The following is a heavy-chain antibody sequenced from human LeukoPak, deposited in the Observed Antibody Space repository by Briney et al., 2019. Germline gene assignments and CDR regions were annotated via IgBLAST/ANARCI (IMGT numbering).Heavy chain of an antibody. J-gene: IGHJ4*02. CDR2: ISCSRSYI. CDR3: ARTIEEYCSGGSCYHYYFDY. D-gene: IGHD2-15*01. CDR1: GFTFRRYS. V-gene: IGHV3-21*01. Sequence: GGSLRLSCAASGFTFRRYSMNWARGAPGKGLGWVSSISCSRSYIFYADSVKGRFTISRDNAKNSLYLQMNSLRAEDTAVYYCARTIEEYCSGGSCYHYYFDYWGQGTLVTVSS.